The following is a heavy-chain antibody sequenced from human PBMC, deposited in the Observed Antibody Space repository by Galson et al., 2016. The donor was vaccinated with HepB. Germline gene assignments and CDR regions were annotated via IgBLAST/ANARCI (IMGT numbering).Heavy chain of an antibody. V-gene: IGHV4-31*03. CDR3: ARHFHCTSVSCPRVGTDYYYYGMDV. CDR1: GGSISSAGYY. CDR2: IYHSGAT. D-gene: IGHD2-15*01. J-gene: IGHJ6*02. Sequence: TLSLTCTVSGGSISSAGYYWSWIRQLPGKGLEWIGYIYHSGATYYSPSLESRLTLSVDTSNNQVSLGLTSLTAADTAVYFCARHFHCTSVSCPRVGTDYYYYGMDVWGQGTTVTVSS.